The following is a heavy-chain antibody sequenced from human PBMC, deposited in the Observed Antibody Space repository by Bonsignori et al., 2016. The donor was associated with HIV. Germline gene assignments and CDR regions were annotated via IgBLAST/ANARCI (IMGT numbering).Heavy chain of an antibody. CDR1: GGSISSYY. V-gene: IGHV4-59*01. CDR2: IYYSGST. Sequence: GSLRLSCTVSGGSISSYYWSWIRQPPGKGLEWIGYIYYSGSTNYNPSLKSRVTISVDTSKNQFSLKLSSVTAADTAVYYCARVGTMIPHAFDIWGQGTMVTVSS. D-gene: IGHD3-22*01. J-gene: IGHJ3*02. CDR3: ARVGTMIPHAFDI.